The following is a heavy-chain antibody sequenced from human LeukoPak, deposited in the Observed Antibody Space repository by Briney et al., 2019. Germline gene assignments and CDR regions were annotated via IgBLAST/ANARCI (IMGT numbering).Heavy chain of an antibody. D-gene: IGHD5-18*01. V-gene: IGHV3-30-3*01. CDR1: GFTFSSYS. J-gene: IGHJ4*02. Sequence: GGSLRLSCAASGFTFSSYSMHWVRRAPGKGLEWVALTSYDGSNKYYADSVKGRFTISRDNFKNTLYLQMNSLRTEDTAMYYCAKDMGYTFGHAFDYWGQGTLVTVSS. CDR2: TSYDGSNK. CDR3: AKDMGYTFGHAFDY.